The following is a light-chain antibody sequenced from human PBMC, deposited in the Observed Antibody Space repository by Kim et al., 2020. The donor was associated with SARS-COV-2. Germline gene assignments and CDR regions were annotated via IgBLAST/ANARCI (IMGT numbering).Light chain of an antibody. CDR1: QNILYNSNNKNY. CDR3: QQYYSAPRT. J-gene: IGKJ1*01. CDR2: WAS. Sequence: DIVMTQSPDCLAVALGERATINCKSSQNILYNSNNKNYLAWYRQKPGQPPELLIYWASTRASGVPDRFSGSGSGTDFTLTIGSLQAEDVAVYYCQQYYSAPRTFGQGTKVDIK. V-gene: IGKV4-1*01.